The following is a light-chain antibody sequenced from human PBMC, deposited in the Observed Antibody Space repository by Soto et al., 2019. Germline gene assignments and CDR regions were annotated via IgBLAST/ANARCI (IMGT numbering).Light chain of an antibody. CDR2: DTS. V-gene: IGLV7-46*01. CDR1: TGAVTSGHY. CDR3: LLSYSGGNWV. Sequence: QAVVTQEPSLTVSPGGTVTLTCGSNTGAVTSGHYPHWLQQRPGQAPRTLIYDTSNKQSWTPARFSGSLLGGKAALTLSGAQHEYEADYYCLLSYSGGNWVFGGGTKLTVL. J-gene: IGLJ3*02.